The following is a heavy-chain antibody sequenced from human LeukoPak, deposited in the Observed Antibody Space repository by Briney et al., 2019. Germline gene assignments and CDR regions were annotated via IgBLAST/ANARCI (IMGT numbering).Heavy chain of an antibody. CDR1: GFTFTSYS. CDR3: AKDRAEWELLDAFDI. V-gene: IGHV3-21*04. CDR2: ISSDSTYI. D-gene: IGHD1-26*01. Sequence: GGSLRLSCAASGFTFTSYSTSWVRQAPGKGLEWVSSISSDSTYIYYADSVKGRFTISRDNAKNSLYLQMNSLRAEDTAVYYCAKDRAEWELLDAFDIWGQGTMVTVSS. J-gene: IGHJ3*02.